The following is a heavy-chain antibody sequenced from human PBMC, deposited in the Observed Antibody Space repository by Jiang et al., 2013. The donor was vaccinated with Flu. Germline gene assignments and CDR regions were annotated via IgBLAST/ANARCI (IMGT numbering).Heavy chain of an antibody. D-gene: IGHD6-19*01. Sequence: GLVKPSETLSLTCTVSGGSISSYYWSWIRQPPGKGLEWIGYIYYSGSTNYNPSLKSRVTISVDTSKNQFSLKLSSVTAADTAVYYCARHSSGRYGDYFDYWGQGTLVTVSS. J-gene: IGHJ4*02. CDR1: GGSISSYY. CDR2: IYYSGST. CDR3: ARHSSGRYGDYFDY. V-gene: IGHV4-59*08.